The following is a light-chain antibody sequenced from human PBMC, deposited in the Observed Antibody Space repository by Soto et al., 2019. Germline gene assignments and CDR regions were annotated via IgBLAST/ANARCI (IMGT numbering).Light chain of an antibody. CDR1: QDIKND. V-gene: IGKV1-6*01. J-gene: IGKJ4*01. CDR3: QSYNSAPLT. Sequence: AIQMTQSPSSLSASVGDRVTITCMASQDIKNDVAWYQQKPGKAPKLLIYAASSLQSGVTSRFSGSGSGTDFTLTISSLQPEDFATYYCQSYNSAPLTVGGGTQVDIK. CDR2: AAS.